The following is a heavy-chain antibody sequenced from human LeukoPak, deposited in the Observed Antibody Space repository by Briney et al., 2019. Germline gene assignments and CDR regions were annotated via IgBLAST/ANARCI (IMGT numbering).Heavy chain of an antibody. D-gene: IGHD3-22*01. V-gene: IGHV4-4*07. J-gene: IGHJ4*02. CDR1: GGSISSYY. CDR2: IYTSGST. Sequence: SETLSLTCTVSGGSISSYYWSWIRQPAGKGLGWIGRIYTSGSTNYNPSLKSRVTMSVDTSKNQFSLKLSSVTAADTAVYYCARGHAMIEVDYWGQGTLVTVSS. CDR3: ARGHAMIEVDY.